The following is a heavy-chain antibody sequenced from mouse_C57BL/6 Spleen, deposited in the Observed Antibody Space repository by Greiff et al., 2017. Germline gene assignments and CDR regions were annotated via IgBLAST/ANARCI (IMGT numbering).Heavy chain of an antibody. CDR2: IDPSDSYT. CDR3: ARKDYGAMDY. J-gene: IGHJ4*01. D-gene: IGHD2-4*01. V-gene: IGHV1-50*01. Sequence: QVQLQQSGAELVKPGASVKLSCKASGYTFTSYWMQWVKQRPGQGLEWIGEIDPSDSYTNYNQKFKGKATLTVDTSSSTAYMQLSSLTSEDSAVYYCARKDYGAMDYWGQGTSVTVSS. CDR1: GYTFTSYW.